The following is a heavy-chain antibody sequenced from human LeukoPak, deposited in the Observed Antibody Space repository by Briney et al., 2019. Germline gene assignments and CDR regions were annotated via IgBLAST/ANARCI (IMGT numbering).Heavy chain of an antibody. J-gene: IGHJ5*02. CDR3: ARLNKGSSSWYWGYNWFDP. CDR1: GGTFSSYA. CDR2: IIPIFGTA. V-gene: IGHV1-69*05. D-gene: IGHD6-13*01. Sequence: PGASVKVSCKASGGTFSSYAISWVRQAPGQGLEWMGGIIPIFGTANYAQKFQGRVTITTDESTSTAYMELSSLRSEDTAVYYCARLNKGSSSWYWGYNWFDPWGQGTLVTVSS.